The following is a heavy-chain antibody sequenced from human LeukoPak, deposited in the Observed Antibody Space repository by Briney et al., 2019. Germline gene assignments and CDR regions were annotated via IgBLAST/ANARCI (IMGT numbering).Heavy chain of an antibody. V-gene: IGHV1-69*13. CDR2: IIPIFGTA. CDR3: ARGPRHSSSWYPFDY. D-gene: IGHD6-13*01. J-gene: IGHJ4*02. Sequence: SVKVSCKASGGTFSSYAISWVRQAPGQGLEWMGGIIPIFGTANYAQKFQGRVTITADESTSTAYMELSSLRSEDTAVYYCARGPRHSSSWYPFDYWGQGTLVTVSS. CDR1: GGTFSSYA.